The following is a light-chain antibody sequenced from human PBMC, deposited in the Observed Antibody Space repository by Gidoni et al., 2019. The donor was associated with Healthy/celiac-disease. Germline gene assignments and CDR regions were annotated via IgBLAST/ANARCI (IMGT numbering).Light chain of an antibody. V-gene: IGKV1-9*01. J-gene: IGKJ3*01. CDR1: QGISSY. CDR2: EAS. CDR3: QQLNSYSFT. Sequence: IQLTQSPSSLSASVGDRVTITCRASQGISSYLAWYQQKPGKAPKLLIYEASTLQSGVPSRFSGSGSGTDFTLTISSLQPDDFATYYCQQLNSYSFTFGPGTKVDIK.